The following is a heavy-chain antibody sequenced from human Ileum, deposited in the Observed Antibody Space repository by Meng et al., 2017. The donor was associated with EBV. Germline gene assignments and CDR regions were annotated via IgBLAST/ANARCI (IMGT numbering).Heavy chain of an antibody. CDR3: AREVGQGWYYFDY. CDR2: INSNTGNS. CDR1: GYTCRSHA. V-gene: IGHV7-4-1*02. J-gene: IGHJ4*02. Sequence: LVESGSELRKPGASVKVSCKASGYTCRSHAMSWVRQAPGQGLEWMGWINSNTGNSTYAQGFTGRFVFSLDTSVSTAYLHINSLKTEDTAVYYCAREVGQGWYYFDYWGQGTLVTVSS. D-gene: IGHD6-19*01.